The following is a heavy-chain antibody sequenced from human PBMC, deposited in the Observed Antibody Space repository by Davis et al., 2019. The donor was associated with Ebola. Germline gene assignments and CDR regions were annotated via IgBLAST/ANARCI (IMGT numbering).Heavy chain of an antibody. J-gene: IGHJ4*02. CDR1: GFTFSGSA. Sequence: GESLKISCAASGFTFSGSAMHWVRQASGKGLEWVGRIRSKANSYATAYAASVKGRFTISRDDSKNTAYLQMNSLKTEDTAVYYCTNTLDGDYVDYWGQGTLVTVSS. CDR2: IRSKANSYAT. D-gene: IGHD4-17*01. CDR3: TNTLDGDYVDY. V-gene: IGHV3-73*01.